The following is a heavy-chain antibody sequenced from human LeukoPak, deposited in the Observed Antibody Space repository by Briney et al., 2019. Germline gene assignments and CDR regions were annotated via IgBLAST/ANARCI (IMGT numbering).Heavy chain of an antibody. D-gene: IGHD6-13*01. CDR3: ARRHSSSWYPGYDY. CDR2: INYGGTT. J-gene: IGHJ4*02. Sequence: PSETLSLTCTVSGGSISSSSNCWGWIRQPPGKGLKWIGSINYGGTTYYNPSLKSRVTISVDTSKSQFSLKLSSVTSADTAVYYCARRHSSSWYPGYDYWGQGTLVTVSS. CDR1: GGSISSSSNC. V-gene: IGHV4-39*01.